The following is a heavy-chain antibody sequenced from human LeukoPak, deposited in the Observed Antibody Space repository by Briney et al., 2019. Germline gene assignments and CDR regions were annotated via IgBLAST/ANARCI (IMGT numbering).Heavy chain of an antibody. J-gene: IGHJ4*02. V-gene: IGHV3-7*01. Sequence: HPGGSVRLFCAASGFSFSHYRMTWLRQAPGKGLEWVANIKRDGSDKYYADSVKGPFTVSRDNAKNSLYLQMDILRTEDMAMYYCARWEKANSGFCDYWGQGTLVTVSS. CDR2: IKRDGSDK. CDR1: GFSFSHYR. CDR3: ARWEKANSGFCDY. D-gene: IGHD1-26*01.